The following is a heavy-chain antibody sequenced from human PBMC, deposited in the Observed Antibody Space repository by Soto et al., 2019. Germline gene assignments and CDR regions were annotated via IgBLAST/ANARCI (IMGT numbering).Heavy chain of an antibody. CDR2: ISSSGSFT. CDR1: GFTFSDHY. CDR3: ARGRRTYYYYGLDV. V-gene: IGHV3-11*06. Sequence: QVQLVESGGGLVRPGGPLRLSCAASGFTFSDHYMSWIRQAPGKGLEWISYISSSGSFTNYADSVKGRFTISRDNGKKSLYMQMNNLTAEDTALYYCARGRRTYYYYGLDVWGQGTTVTVS. J-gene: IGHJ6*02. D-gene: IGHD3-10*01.